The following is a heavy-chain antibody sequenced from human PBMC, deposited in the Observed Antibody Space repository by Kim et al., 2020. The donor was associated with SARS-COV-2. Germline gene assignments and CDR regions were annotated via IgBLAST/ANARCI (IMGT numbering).Heavy chain of an antibody. CDR3: KLWFGELSWDY. D-gene: IGHD3-10*01. CDR1: GYTFTNYA. CDR2: INGANGDT. Sequence: ASVKVSCKASGYTFTNYAMHWVRQAPGQRLEWMGWINGANGDTKYSQKFQDRVTITRDTSASTAYMELSSLTPEDTAVYYCKLWFGELSWDYWGQGTLVT. J-gene: IGHJ4*02. V-gene: IGHV1-3*01.